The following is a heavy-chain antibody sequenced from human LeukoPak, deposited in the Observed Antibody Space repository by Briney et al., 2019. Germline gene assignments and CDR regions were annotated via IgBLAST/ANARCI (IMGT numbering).Heavy chain of an antibody. Sequence: ASVKLSCNASGGTFSSYAISWVRQAPGQGLEWMGGIIPIFGTANYAQEFQGRVTMTRDTSISTAYMELSRLRSDDTAVYYCARVGNRGRLRYFDWTGRGNNWFDPWGQGTLVTVSS. V-gene: IGHV1-69*05. CDR1: GGTFSSYA. J-gene: IGHJ5*02. CDR3: ARVGNRGRLRYFDWTGRGNNWFDP. CDR2: IIPIFGTA. D-gene: IGHD3-9*01.